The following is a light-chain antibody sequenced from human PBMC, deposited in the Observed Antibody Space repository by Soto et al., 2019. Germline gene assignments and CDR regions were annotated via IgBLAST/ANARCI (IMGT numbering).Light chain of an antibody. CDR3: QQYTDWPLT. V-gene: IGKV3-20*01. CDR2: GVS. J-gene: IGKJ1*01. Sequence: EVVMTQSPDTLSVAPGERATGCCRTSQSVTSNYLAWYQQKPGQAPRLLIYGVSSRATGVPDRFSGSGSGTGFTLTISRLEPEDFAVYYCQQYTDWPLTFGQGTKVDIK. CDR1: QSVTSNY.